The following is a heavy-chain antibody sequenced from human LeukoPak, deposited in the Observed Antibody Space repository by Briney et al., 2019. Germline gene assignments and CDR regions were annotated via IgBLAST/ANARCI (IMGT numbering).Heavy chain of an antibody. CDR1: GFTFSSYS. J-gene: IGHJ3*02. D-gene: IGHD3-22*01. CDR3: AKLSPFSRHGEYYYDSSEAFDI. V-gene: IGHV3-23*01. Sequence: PGGSPRLSCAASGFTFSSYSMNWVRQAPGKGLEWVSAISGSGGSTYYADSVKGRFTISRDNSKNTLYLQMNSLRAEDTAVYYCAKLSPFSRHGEYYYDSSEAFDIWGQGTMVTVSS. CDR2: ISGSGGST.